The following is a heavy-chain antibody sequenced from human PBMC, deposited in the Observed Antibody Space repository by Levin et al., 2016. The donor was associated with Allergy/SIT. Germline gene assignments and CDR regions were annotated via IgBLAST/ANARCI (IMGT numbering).Heavy chain of an antibody. V-gene: IGHV3-21*01. CDR1: GFTFSSYS. CDR3: ARVSWPQLLPGHYYYYGMDV. Sequence: GESLKISCAASGFTFSSYSMNWVRQAPGKGLEWVSSISSSSSYIYYADSVKGRFTISRDNAKNSLYLQMNSLRAEDTAVYYCARVSWPQLLPGHYYYYGMDVWGQGTTVTVSS. D-gene: IGHD2-2*01. J-gene: IGHJ6*02. CDR2: ISSSSSYI.